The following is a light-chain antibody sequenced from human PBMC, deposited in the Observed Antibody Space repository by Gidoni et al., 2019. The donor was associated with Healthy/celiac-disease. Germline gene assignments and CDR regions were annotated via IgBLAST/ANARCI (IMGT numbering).Light chain of an antibody. J-gene: IGLJ2*01. CDR3: QSADSSGLVV. CDR1: PLPKQY. Sequence: SYVRTHPPSVSVSPGPTARITCSGDPLPKQYAYWSQQKPDQAPVLVIYKDSERPSGIPERFAGSRSGTAVTLISSGDQEEDEDDYYRQSADSSGLVVFGGGTKLTVL. V-gene: IGLV3-25*03. CDR2: KDS.